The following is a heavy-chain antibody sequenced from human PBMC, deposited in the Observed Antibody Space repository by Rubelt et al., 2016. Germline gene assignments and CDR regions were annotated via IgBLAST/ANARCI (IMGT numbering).Heavy chain of an antibody. CDR3: ARERGSGIPAADYGMDV. CDR2: IGTAGDT. J-gene: IGHJ6*02. V-gene: IGHV3-13*01. D-gene: IGHD2-2*01. Sequence: EVQLVESGGGLVQPGGSLRLSCAASGFTFSSYDMHWVRQATGKGLEWVSAIGTAGDTYYPGSVKGRFTISRENAKNSLYLQMNSLRAGDTAVYYCARERGSGIPAADYGMDVWGQGTTVTVSS. CDR1: GFTFSSYD.